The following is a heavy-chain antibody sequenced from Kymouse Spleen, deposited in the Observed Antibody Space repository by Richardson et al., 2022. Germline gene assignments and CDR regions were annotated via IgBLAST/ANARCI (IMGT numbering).Heavy chain of an antibody. D-gene: IGHD6-19*01. V-gene: IGHV4-39*01. CDR1: GGSISSSSYY. CDR2: IYYSGST. J-gene: IGHJ4*02. Sequence: QLQLQESGPGLVKPSETLSLTCTVSGGSISSSSYYWGWIRQPPGKGLEWIGSIYYSGSTYYNPSLKSRVTISVDTSKNQFSLKLSSVTAADTAVYYCARPPPGIAVAGTFDYWGQGTLVTVSS. CDR3: ARPPPGIAVAGTFDY.